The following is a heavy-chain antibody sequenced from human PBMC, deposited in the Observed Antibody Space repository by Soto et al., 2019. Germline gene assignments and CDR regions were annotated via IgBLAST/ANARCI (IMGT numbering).Heavy chain of an antibody. V-gene: IGHV3-7*01. Sequence: EVQLVESGGGLVRPGGSLRLSCAASGFTFNTYCMSWVRQAPGKGLEWVANITQDGSEKYYVDSVKGRFTISRDNAENSVYLEMNSLRAEDKAVYFCTRGECNRETYSCFDYWGQGTLVTVSS. CDR1: GFTFNTYC. CDR2: ITQDGSEK. CDR3: TRGECNRETYSCFDY. J-gene: IGHJ4*02. D-gene: IGHD2-15*01.